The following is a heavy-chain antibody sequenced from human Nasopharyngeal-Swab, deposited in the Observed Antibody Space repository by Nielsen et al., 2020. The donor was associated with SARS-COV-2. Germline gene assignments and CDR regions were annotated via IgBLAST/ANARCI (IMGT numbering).Heavy chain of an antibody. CDR1: GFTFSSYA. D-gene: IGHD1-1*01. J-gene: IGHJ4*02. V-gene: IGHV3-23*01. Sequence: ETLSLTCAASGFTFSSYAMSWVRQAPGKGLEWVSAISGSGGSTYYADSVKGRFTISRDNSKNTLYLQMNSLRAEDTAVYYCAKPDKGTHDYWGQGTLVTVSS. CDR2: ISGSGGST. CDR3: AKPDKGTHDY.